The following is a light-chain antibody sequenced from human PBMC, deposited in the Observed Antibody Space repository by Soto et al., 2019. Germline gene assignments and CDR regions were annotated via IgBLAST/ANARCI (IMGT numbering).Light chain of an antibody. CDR2: EVT. CDR3: SSHTSVNTRV. J-gene: IGLJ1*01. Sequence: QSDLTQPASVSGSPGQSIAISCTGTSSDVVSYDYVSWYQQHPDKAPKLMIYEVTQRPSGVSNRFSGSKSGNTASLTISGLQAEDEADYYCSSHTSVNTRVFGPGTNLDVL. CDR1: SSDVVSYDY. V-gene: IGLV2-14*01.